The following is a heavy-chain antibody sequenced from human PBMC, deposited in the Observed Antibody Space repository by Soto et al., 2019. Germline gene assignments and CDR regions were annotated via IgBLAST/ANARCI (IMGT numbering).Heavy chain of an antibody. CDR1: GGSISSGGYY. J-gene: IGHJ3*02. Sequence: SETLSLTCTVSGGSISSGGYYWSWIRQHPGKGPEWIGYIYYSGSTYYNPSLKSRVTISVDTSKNQFSLKLSSVTAADTAVYYCARDRTAVDAFDIWGQGTMVTVSS. D-gene: IGHD1-1*01. CDR3: ARDRTAVDAFDI. V-gene: IGHV4-31*03. CDR2: IYYSGST.